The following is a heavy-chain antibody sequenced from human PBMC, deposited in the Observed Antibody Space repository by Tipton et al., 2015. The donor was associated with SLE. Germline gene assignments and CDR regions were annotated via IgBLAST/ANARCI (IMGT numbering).Heavy chain of an antibody. V-gene: IGHV3-23*01. D-gene: IGHD6-13*01. CDR1: GFTFSAYA. CDR3: ATDRSSRVPDS. CDR2: ISGNGVNR. J-gene: IGHJ4*02. Sequence: SLRLSCAASGFTFSAYAMTWVRQAPGKGLEWVSYISGNGVNRNYGDSVKGRFTISRDNSRNTLYLQMNSLRVEDTAMYYCATDRSSRVPDSWGQGTLVTVSS.